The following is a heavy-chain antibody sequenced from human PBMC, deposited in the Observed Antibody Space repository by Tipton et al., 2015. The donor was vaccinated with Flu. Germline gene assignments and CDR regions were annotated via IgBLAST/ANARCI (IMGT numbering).Heavy chain of an antibody. CDR1: GDSIRNDYF. V-gene: IGHV4-38-2*01. CDR3: ARRDFSNYVSDPKNWFDR. CDR2: IHRSGST. J-gene: IGHJ5*02. Sequence: GSLRLSCAVSGDSIRNDYFWGWIRQPPGKGLEWIATIHRSGSTKYNPSPKSRVTISVDTSKNHFSLEMRSVTAADVAVYYCARRDFSNYVSDPKNWFDRWGQGILVTVSS. D-gene: IGHD4-11*01.